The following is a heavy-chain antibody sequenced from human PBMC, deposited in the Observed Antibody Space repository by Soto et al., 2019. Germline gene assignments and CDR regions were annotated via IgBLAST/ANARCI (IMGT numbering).Heavy chain of an antibody. D-gene: IGHD2-21*02. V-gene: IGHV3-30*18. CDR3: AEIRMVTAMFQMDV. Sequence: PGGSLRLSCATSGFTFSDYAMHWVRQAPGQGLEWVAAISFDGSNTYYADSLTGRFTISRDPSKNTLYLDMNSLRPEDTAVYYCAEIRMVTAMFQMDVWGQGTTVTVSS. CDR2: ISFDGSNT. J-gene: IGHJ6*02. CDR1: GFTFSDYA.